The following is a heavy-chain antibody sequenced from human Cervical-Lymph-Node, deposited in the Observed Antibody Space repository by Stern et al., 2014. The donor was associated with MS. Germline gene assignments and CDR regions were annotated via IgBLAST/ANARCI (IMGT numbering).Heavy chain of an antibody. V-gene: IGHV1-2*02. CDR1: GYTFTDYY. CDR2: VNPNTGGP. J-gene: IGHJ4*02. Sequence: VQLVESGAEVKKPGASVKVSCKASGYTFTDYYTHWLRQAPGQGLEWMGWVNPNTGGPIYAQKFQGRITMTRDTSSTTAYMELRTLKSDDTAVYYCVREGRRHADYHYDYWGQGTLVTVSS. CDR3: VREGRRHADYHYDY. D-gene: IGHD4/OR15-4a*01.